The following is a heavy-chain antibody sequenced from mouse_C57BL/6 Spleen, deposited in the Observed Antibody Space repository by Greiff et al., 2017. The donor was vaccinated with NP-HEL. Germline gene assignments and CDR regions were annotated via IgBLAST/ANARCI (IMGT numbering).Heavy chain of an antibody. CDR3: ARPSLRYYAMDY. D-gene: IGHD1-1*01. V-gene: IGHV7-3*01. Sequence: VQLKESGGGLVQPGGSLSLSCAASGFTFTDYYMSWVRQPPGKALEWLGFIRNKANGYTTEYSASVKGRFTISRDNSQSILYLQMNALRAEDSATYYCARPSLRYYAMDYWGQRTSVTVSS. CDR2: IRNKANGYTT. CDR1: GFTFTDYY. J-gene: IGHJ4*01.